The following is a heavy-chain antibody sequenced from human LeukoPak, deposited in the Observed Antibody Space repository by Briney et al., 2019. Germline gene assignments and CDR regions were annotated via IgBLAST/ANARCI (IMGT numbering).Heavy chain of an antibody. Sequence: GGSLRLSCAASGFTFSSYSMNWVRQAPGKGLEWVSSISSSSSYIYYADSVKGRFTISRDNAKNSLYLQMNSLRAEDTAVYYCARVVRVDSSGWYRFYYYSMDVWGKGTTVTVSS. CDR2: ISSSSSYI. J-gene: IGHJ6*04. CDR1: GFTFSSYS. CDR3: ARVVRVDSSGWYRFYYYSMDV. V-gene: IGHV3-21*01. D-gene: IGHD6-19*01.